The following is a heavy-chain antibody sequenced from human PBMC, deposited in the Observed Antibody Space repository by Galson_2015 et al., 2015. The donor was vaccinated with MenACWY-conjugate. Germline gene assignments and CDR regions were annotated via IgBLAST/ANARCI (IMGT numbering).Heavy chain of an antibody. D-gene: IGHD5-24*01. CDR3: AKDIPLTITVAAPSDY. Sequence: SLRLSCAASGFTFSSCAMSWVRQAPGKGLEWVSAISGSGGGTYYADSVKGRFTISRDNYKNTLYLQMNSLRAEDTAVYYCAKDIPLTITVAAPSDYWGQGPLVTGSS. V-gene: IGHV3-23*01. CDR1: GFTFSSCA. J-gene: IGHJ1*01. CDR2: ISGSGGGT.